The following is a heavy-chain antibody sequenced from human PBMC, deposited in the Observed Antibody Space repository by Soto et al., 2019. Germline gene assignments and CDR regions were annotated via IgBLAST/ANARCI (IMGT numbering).Heavy chain of an antibody. V-gene: IGHV4-4*02. CDR1: GGSISSSNW. J-gene: IGHJ2*01. CDR3: ARDCEAAGPHPYWYFDL. Sequence: SETLSLTCAVSGGSISSSNWWSWVRQPPGKGLEWIGEIYHSGSTNYNPSLKSRVTISVDKSKNQFSLKLSSVTAADTAVYYCARDCEAAGPHPYWYFDLWGRGTLVTVSS. D-gene: IGHD6-13*01. CDR2: IYHSGST.